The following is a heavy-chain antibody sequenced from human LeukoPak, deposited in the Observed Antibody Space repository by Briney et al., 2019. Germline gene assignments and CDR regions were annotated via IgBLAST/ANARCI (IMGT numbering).Heavy chain of an antibody. CDR2: IYYSRST. J-gene: IGHJ5*02. CDR1: VDSIISSSYF. CDR3: ARVSRIAAVQNWFDP. D-gene: IGHD6-13*01. Sequence: LVTLSLTCTVSVDSIISSSYFWGYIRQPPGKGREWIGSIYYSRSTYYTPSLRGRVTISVDTSKNQFSLKLSSVTAADTAVYYCARVSRIAAVQNWFDPWGQGTLVTVSS. V-gene: IGHV4-39*07.